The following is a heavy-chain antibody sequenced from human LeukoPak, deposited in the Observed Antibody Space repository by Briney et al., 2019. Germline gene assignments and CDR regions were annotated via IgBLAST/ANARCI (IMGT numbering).Heavy chain of an antibody. CDR2: IKQDGSEK. CDR1: GFTFSSYW. V-gene: IGHV3-7*01. J-gene: IGHJ6*02. CDR3: ARWGLIAAAGTGHYYGVDV. D-gene: IGHD6-13*01. Sequence: QAGGSLRLSCAASGFTFSSYWMSWVRQAPGKGLEWVANIKQDGSEKYYVDSVKGRFTISRDNAKNTLYLQMNSLRAEDTAVYYCARWGLIAAAGTGHYYGVDVWGQGTTVTVSS.